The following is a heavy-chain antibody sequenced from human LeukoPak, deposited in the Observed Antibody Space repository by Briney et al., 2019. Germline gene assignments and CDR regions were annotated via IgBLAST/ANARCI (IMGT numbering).Heavy chain of an antibody. V-gene: IGHV3-48*04. CDR2: ISSSGSPI. D-gene: IGHD3-10*01. CDR3: ARDMVRGVIVEFNWFDP. J-gene: IGHJ5*02. Sequence: PGGSLRLSCAASGFTFSGYSMNWARQAPGKGLEWVSYISSSGSPIYYADSVKGRFTISRDNAKNSLYLQMNSLRAEDTAVYYCARDMVRGVIVEFNWFDPWGQGTLVTVSS. CDR1: GFTFSGYS.